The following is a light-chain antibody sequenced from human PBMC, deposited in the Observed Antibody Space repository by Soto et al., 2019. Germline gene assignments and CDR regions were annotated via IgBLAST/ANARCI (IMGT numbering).Light chain of an antibody. V-gene: IGLV2-23*01. J-gene: IGLJ2*01. Sequence: QSALTQPASVSGSPGQSITISCTGTSSDVGSYNLVSWYQQHPGKAPKLMIYEGSKRPSGVSNRFSGSKSGNTASLTISGLQAEDEADYYCCSYAGSYVVFGGGPTLTVL. CDR1: SSDVGSYNL. CDR3: CSYAGSYVV. CDR2: EGS.